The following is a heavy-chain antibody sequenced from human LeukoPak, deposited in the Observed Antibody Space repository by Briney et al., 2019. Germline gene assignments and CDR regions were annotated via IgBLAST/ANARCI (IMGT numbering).Heavy chain of an antibody. Sequence: ASVKVSCKASGYTFTSDYMNWVRQAPGQGLEWMGIVHSSGGVIKYAQEFQNRLTVTRDTSTSTIYMELSSLRSEDTAVYYCAGSSHQRNWFDPWGQGTLVIVSS. CDR1: GYTFTSDY. CDR3: AGSSHQRNWFDP. D-gene: IGHD1-26*01. J-gene: IGHJ5*02. V-gene: IGHV1-46*01. CDR2: VHSSGGVI.